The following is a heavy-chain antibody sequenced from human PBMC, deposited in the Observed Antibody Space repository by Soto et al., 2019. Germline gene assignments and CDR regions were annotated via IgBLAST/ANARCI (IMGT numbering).Heavy chain of an antibody. D-gene: IGHD2-21*02. CDR2: SSGYNGNT. V-gene: IGHV1-18*01. Sequence: QVQLVQSGAEVKKPGASVKVSCKASGYTFTSYGISWVRQAPGQGLEWMGWSSGYNGNTNYEQKLQGRVTMTTDASTRTAYMELRSLRSDDTAVYYCARDKGAYCGGDCYSTWFDPWGQGTLVTVSS. J-gene: IGHJ5*02. CDR3: ARDKGAYCGGDCYSTWFDP. CDR1: GYTFTSYG.